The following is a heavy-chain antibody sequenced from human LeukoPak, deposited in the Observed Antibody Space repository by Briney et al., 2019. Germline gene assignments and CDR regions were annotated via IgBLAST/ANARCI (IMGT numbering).Heavy chain of an antibody. J-gene: IGHJ4*02. CDR3: AREITFYYDSSGYFNY. V-gene: IGHV4-39*07. CDR2: IYYSGST. CDR1: GGSISSSSFY. Sequence: SETLSLTCTVSGGSISSSSFYWNWIRQPPGKGLEWIGSIYYSGSTYYNPSLKSRASISVDTSKNEFSLKLNSVTAADTAVYYCAREITFYYDSSGYFNYWGQGTLVTVSS. D-gene: IGHD3-22*01.